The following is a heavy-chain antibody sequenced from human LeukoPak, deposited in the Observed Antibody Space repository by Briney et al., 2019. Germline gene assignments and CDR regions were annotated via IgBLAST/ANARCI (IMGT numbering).Heavy chain of an antibody. Sequence: SETLSLTCTVSGYSISSGYYWGWIRQPPGKGLEWIGSIYHSGSTYYNPSLKSRVTISVDTSKNQFSLKLSSVTAADTAVYYCARHGGGPMVRAPFDYWGQGTLVTVSS. CDR1: GYSISSGYY. CDR2: IYHSGST. J-gene: IGHJ4*02. D-gene: IGHD3-10*01. V-gene: IGHV4-38-2*02. CDR3: ARHGGGPMVRAPFDY.